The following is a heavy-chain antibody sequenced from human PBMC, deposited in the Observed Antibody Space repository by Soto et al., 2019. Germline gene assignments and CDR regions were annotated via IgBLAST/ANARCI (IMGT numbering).Heavy chain of an antibody. CDR1: GGSFSGYY. CDR2: INHSGST. CDR3: ARGQIGYYDSCGYFDY. J-gene: IGHJ4*02. Sequence: QVQLQQWGAGLLKHSETLSLTCAVYGGSFSGYYWSWIRQPPGKGLELIGEINHSGSTNYNPSLKSRVTISVDTPKYQFSLKLSSVTAADTAVYYCARGQIGYYDSCGYFDYWGQGTLVTVSS. V-gene: IGHV4-34*01. D-gene: IGHD3-22*01.